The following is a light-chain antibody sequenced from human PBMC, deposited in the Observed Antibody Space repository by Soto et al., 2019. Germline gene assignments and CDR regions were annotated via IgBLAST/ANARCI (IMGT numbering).Light chain of an antibody. CDR3: QQGYTSSIT. V-gene: IGKV1-5*01. CDR2: DAS. J-gene: IGKJ5*01. CDR1: QSISSW. Sequence: DIQMTQSPSTLSASVGDRVTITCRASQSISSWLAWYQQKPGKAPKLLIYDASSLESGVPSRFSGSGSGTDFTLTINSLQPEDFATYYCQQGYTSSITFGQGTRLEI.